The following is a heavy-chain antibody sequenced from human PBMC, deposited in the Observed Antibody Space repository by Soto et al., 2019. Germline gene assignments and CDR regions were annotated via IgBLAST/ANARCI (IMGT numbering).Heavy chain of an antibody. CDR2: ISAYNGNT. CDR3: AREPSIAARGGFDY. Sequence: ASVKVSCKASGYTFTSYGISWVRQAPGQGLEWMGWISAYNGNTNYAQKLQGRVTMTTDTSTSTVYMELSSLRSEDTAVYYCAREPSIAARGGFDYWGQGTLVTVSS. CDR1: GYTFTSYG. J-gene: IGHJ4*02. V-gene: IGHV1-18*01. D-gene: IGHD6-6*01.